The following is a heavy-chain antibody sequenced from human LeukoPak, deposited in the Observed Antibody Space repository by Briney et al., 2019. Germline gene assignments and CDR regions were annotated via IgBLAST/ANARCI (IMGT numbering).Heavy chain of an antibody. V-gene: IGHV3-7*01. CDR1: GCTFSSYW. CDR2: IKQDGSEK. Sequence: GGSLRLSCAASGCTFSSYWMSWVRQAPGKGLEWVANIKQDGSEKYYVDSVKGRFTISRDNAKNSLYLQMNSLRAEDTAVYYCARETYDYVWGSHMDVWGKGTTVTVSS. CDR3: ARETYDYVWGSHMDV. D-gene: IGHD3-16*01. J-gene: IGHJ6*03.